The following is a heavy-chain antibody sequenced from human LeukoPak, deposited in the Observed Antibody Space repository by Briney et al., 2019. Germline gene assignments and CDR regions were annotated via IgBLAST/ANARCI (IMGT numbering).Heavy chain of an antibody. D-gene: IGHD6-13*01. Sequence: SQTLSLTCTVSGGSISSGDYYWSWIRQPPGKGLEWIGYIYYSGSTNYNPSLKSRVTISVDTSKNQFSLKLSSVTAADTAVYYCARDFGVFGIAATGSDAFDIWGQGTMVTVSS. V-gene: IGHV4-61*08. CDR3: ARDFGVFGIAATGSDAFDI. CDR1: GGSISSGDYY. J-gene: IGHJ3*02. CDR2: IYYSGST.